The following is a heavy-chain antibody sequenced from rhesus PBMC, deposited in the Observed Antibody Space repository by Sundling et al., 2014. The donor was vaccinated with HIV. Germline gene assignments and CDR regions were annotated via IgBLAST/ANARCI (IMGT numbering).Heavy chain of an antibody. CDR2: IYSNSEST. J-gene: IGHJ4*01. V-gene: IGHV4S13*01. CDR3: ARGEWDLLCFDY. CDR1: GGSISGGYY. D-gene: IGHD1-44*01. Sequence: QVQLQESGPGLVKPSETLSLTCAVSGGSISGGYYWSWIRQPPGKGLEWIGGIYSNSESTNYKPSLKSRVTISKDTSKNQFSLKLSSVTAADTAVYYCARGEWDLLCFDYWGQGVLVTVSS.